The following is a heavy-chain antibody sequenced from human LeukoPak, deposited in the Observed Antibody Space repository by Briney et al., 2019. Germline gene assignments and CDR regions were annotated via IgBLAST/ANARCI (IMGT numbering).Heavy chain of an antibody. V-gene: IGHV3-30*02. D-gene: IGHD6-19*01. CDR2: TRYDGTYK. J-gene: IGHJ4*02. CDR1: GFSFSTYG. CDR3: AKTSGWPYYFDY. Sequence: GGSLRLSCVASGFSFSTYGMHWVRQAPGKGLEWVAFTRYDGTYKYYADSVEGRFTISRDNSKNTLYLQMNSLRADDTAVYYCAKTSGWPYYFDYWGQGTLVTVSS.